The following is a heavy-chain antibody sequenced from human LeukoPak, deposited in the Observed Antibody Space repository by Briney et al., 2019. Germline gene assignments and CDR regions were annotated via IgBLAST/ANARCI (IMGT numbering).Heavy chain of an antibody. Sequence: PGGSLRLSCAASGFTFSNYWMHWVRQAPGKGLEWVSAISGSGGSTYYADSVKGRFTISRDNSKNTLYLQMNSLRAEETAVYYCARCSGGSCYLDYWGQGTLVTVSS. CDR2: ISGSGGST. CDR3: ARCSGGSCYLDY. V-gene: IGHV3-23*01. CDR1: GFTFSNYW. D-gene: IGHD2-15*01. J-gene: IGHJ4*02.